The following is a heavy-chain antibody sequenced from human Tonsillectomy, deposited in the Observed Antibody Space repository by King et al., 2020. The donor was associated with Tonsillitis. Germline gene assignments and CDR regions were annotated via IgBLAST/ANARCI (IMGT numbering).Heavy chain of an antibody. Sequence: VQLVQSGSELKKTGASVKVSCKASGYTFTSYVMDWVRQGPGQGLEWMGWINTNTGNPTYAQGFTGRFVFSLDTSVRTAYLQISSLKAEDTAVYYCARDLLATTTNYSYYDGMDVWGQGTTVTVSS. CDR2: INTNTGNP. J-gene: IGHJ6*02. CDR1: GYTFTSYV. V-gene: IGHV7-4-1*02. D-gene: IGHD5-12*01. CDR3: ARDLLATTTNYSYYDGMDV.